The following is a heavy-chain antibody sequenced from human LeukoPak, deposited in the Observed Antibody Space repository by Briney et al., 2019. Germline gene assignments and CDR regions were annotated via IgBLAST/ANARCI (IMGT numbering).Heavy chain of an antibody. CDR1: GYNFTSYW. D-gene: IGHD5-12*01. Sequence: GESLKISCKGSGYNFTSYWTGWVRQMPGKGLEWMGIIYPGDSETRYSPSFQGQVTMSADKSISTAYLQWSSLKASDTAMYYCARIESGYDYGAYGMDVWGQGTTVTVSS. J-gene: IGHJ6*02. V-gene: IGHV5-51*01. CDR3: ARIESGYDYGAYGMDV. CDR2: IYPGDSET.